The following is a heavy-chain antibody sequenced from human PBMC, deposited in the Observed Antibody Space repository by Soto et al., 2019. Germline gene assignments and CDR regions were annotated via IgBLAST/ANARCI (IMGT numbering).Heavy chain of an antibody. CDR2: ISHSGAT. CDR3: ASIDYYGSWLDP. V-gene: IGHV4-30-2*01. CDR1: GGSVTMSSFS. Sequence: LQLQESGSGLVQPSQTLSLTCALSGGSVTMSSFSWAWVRQPPGRGLQWIGYISHSGATSSDPTLKSRVTILRDRAKNQFSLKLTSVTAADTAASYCASIDYYGSWLDPWGQGTLVTVSS. J-gene: IGHJ5*02. D-gene: IGHD1-26*01.